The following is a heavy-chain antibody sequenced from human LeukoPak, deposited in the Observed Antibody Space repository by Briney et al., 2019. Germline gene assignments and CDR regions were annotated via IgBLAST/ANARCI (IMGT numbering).Heavy chain of an antibody. CDR3: AKRSDYGGNWNYFDY. D-gene: IGHD4-23*01. Sequence: PGGSLRLSCVASGFTFSSYEMNWVRQAPGRGLEWVSYMSFSGSTIYYADSVKGRFTISRDNSKNTLYLQMNSLRAEDTAVYYCAKRSDYGGNWNYFDYWGQGTPVTVSS. CDR1: GFTFSSYE. V-gene: IGHV3-48*03. J-gene: IGHJ4*02. CDR2: MSFSGSTI.